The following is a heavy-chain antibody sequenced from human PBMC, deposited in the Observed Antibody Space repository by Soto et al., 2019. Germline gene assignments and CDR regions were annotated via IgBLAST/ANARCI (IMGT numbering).Heavy chain of an antibody. CDR1: GGTFSSYA. CDR2: IIPIFGTA. V-gene: IGHV1-69*12. J-gene: IGHJ6*02. Sequence: QVQLVQSGAEVKKPGSSVKVSCKASGGTFSSYAISWVRQAPGQGLEWMGGIIPIFGTANYAQKFQGRVTSTADESTSTAYMELSSLRSEDTAVYYCARDGGYCISTSCGYYYYGMDVWGQGTTVTVSS. CDR3: ARDGGYCISTSCGYYYYGMDV. D-gene: IGHD2-2*01.